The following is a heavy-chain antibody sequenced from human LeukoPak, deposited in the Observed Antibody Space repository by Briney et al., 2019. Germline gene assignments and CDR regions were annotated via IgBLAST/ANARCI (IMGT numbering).Heavy chain of an antibody. J-gene: IGHJ4*02. CDR1: GFTFSSYW. Sequence: PGGSLRLSCAASGFTFSSYWMHWVRQAPGKGLVWVSRINSDGSSTSYADSVKGRFTISRDNAKNTLYLQMNSLRAEDTAVYYCAREYGDSDYFDYWGQGTLVTVSS. CDR3: AREYGDSDYFDY. D-gene: IGHD4-17*01. CDR2: INSDGSST. V-gene: IGHV3-74*01.